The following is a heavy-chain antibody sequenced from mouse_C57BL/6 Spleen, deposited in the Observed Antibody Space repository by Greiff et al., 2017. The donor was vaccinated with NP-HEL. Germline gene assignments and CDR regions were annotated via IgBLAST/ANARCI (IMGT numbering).Heavy chain of an antibody. CDR2: IDPSDSYT. D-gene: IGHD2-10*01. CDR3: ARFLPYYAMDY. Sequence: VQLQQPGAELVMPGASVKLSCKASGYTFTSYWMHWVKQRPGQGLEWIGEIDPSDSYTNYNQKFKGKSPLTVDKSSSTAYMQLSSLTSEDSAVYYCARFLPYYAMDYWGQGTSVTVSS. J-gene: IGHJ4*01. CDR1: GYTFTSYW. V-gene: IGHV1-69*01.